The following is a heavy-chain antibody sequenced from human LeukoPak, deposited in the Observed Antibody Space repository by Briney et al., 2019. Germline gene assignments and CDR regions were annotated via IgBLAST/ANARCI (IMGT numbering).Heavy chain of an antibody. CDR1: GGTFSSYA. Sequence: SVKVSCKASGGTFSSYAISWVRQAPGQGLEWMGRIIPILGIANYAQKFQGRVTITADKSTSTAYMGLSSLRSEDTAVYYCASSVGSYCSSTSCPFADAFDIWGQGTMVTVSS. V-gene: IGHV1-69*04. D-gene: IGHD2-2*01. J-gene: IGHJ3*02. CDR3: ASSVGSYCSSTSCPFADAFDI. CDR2: IIPILGIA.